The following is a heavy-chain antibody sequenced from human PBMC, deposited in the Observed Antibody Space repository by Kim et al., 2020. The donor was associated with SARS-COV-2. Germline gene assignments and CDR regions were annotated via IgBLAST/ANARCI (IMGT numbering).Heavy chain of an antibody. D-gene: IGHD1-1*01. Sequence: GGSLRLSCTASGFTFGDYAMSWFRQAPGKGLEWVGFIRSKAYGGTTEYAASVKGRFTISRDDSKSIAYLQMNSLKTEDTAVYYCTRGKRNWNDVPSYFDYWGKGTLVTVSS. CDR2: IRSKAYGGTT. J-gene: IGHJ4*02. CDR3: TRGKRNWNDVPSYFDY. V-gene: IGHV3-49*03. CDR1: GFTFGDYA.